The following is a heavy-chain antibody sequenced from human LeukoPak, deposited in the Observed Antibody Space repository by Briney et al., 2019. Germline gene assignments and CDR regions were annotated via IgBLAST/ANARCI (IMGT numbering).Heavy chain of an antibody. D-gene: IGHD4-11*01. Sequence: GGSLRLSCAASGFTFSAFWMHWVRQAPGKGLEWVSYISSSSSTIYYADSVKGRFTISRDNAKNSLYLQMNSLRAEDTAVYYCARYPNDYSNSWGQGTLVTVSS. CDR3: ARYPNDYSNS. J-gene: IGHJ4*02. CDR2: ISSSSSTI. CDR1: GFTFSAFW. V-gene: IGHV3-48*01.